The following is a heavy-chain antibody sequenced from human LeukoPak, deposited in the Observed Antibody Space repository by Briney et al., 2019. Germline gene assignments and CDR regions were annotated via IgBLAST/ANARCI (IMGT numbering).Heavy chain of an antibody. CDR3: ARVASGSYYYPFDY. CDR1: GFTVSSNY. CDR2: IYSGGST. Sequence: GGSLRLSCAASGFTVSSNYMSWVRQAPGKGLEWVSVIYSGGSTYYADSVKGRFTISRDNSKNTLYLQMNSLRAEDTAVYYCARVASGSYYYPFDYWGQGTLVTVFS. V-gene: IGHV3-53*01. J-gene: IGHJ4*02. D-gene: IGHD1-26*01.